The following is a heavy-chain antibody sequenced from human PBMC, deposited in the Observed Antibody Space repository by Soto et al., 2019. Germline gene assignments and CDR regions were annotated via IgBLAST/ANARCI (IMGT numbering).Heavy chain of an antibody. CDR3: AREPRWWLRSYYFDY. V-gene: IGHV3-23*01. J-gene: IGHJ4*02. D-gene: IGHD5-12*01. CDR1: GFTFSSYA. Sequence: GGSLRLSCAASGFTFSSYAMSWVRQAPGKGLEWVSAISGSGGSTYYADSVKGRFTISRDNSKNTLYLQMSSLRSEDTAVYYCAREPRWWLRSYYFDYWGQGTLVTVSS. CDR2: ISGSGGST.